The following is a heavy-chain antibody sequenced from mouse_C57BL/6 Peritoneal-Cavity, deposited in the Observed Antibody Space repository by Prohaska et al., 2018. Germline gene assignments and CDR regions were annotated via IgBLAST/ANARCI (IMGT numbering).Heavy chain of an antibody. J-gene: IGHJ2*01. CDR1: GYTFTSYW. CDR3: ARDYYGSSPLDY. CDR2: IDPSDSYT. V-gene: IGHV1-59*01. Sequence: QIQLQQSGAELASPGASVTLSCKASGYTFTSYWMHWVKQRPGQGLEWIGVIDPSDSYTNYNQKFKGKATLTVDTSSSTAYMQLSSLTSEDSAVYYCARDYYGSSPLDYWGQGTTLTVSS. D-gene: IGHD1-1*01.